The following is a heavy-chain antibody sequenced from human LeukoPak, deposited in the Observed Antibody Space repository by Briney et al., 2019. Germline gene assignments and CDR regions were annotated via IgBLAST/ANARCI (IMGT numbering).Heavy chain of an antibody. CDR2: IYYSWST. D-gene: IGHD3-3*01. Sequence: SETLSLTCTVSRGSISSYYWSWIRQPPGKGLDWIGYIYYSWSTNYNPSLKSRVTISVDTSKNQVALHLSSVTAADTAAYYCASTIFGVARYYYGMDVWGQGTTVTVSS. CDR3: ASTIFGVARYYYGMDV. CDR1: RGSISSYY. J-gene: IGHJ6*02. V-gene: IGHV4-59*01.